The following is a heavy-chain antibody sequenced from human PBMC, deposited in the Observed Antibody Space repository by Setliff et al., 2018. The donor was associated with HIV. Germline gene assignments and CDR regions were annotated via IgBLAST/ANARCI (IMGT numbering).Heavy chain of an antibody. V-gene: IGHV3-21*06. CDR1: GFNFNRYS. CDR3: AREDYFDGGGFAK. D-gene: IGHD3-9*01. Sequence: ESLKISCAVSGFNFNRYSMVWLRQAPGKGLEWVSSISRSGSDTFYAGSVKGRFTISRDGAKNLLYLQLNSLRIEDTAVYYCAREDYFDGGGFAKWGQGTLVTVSS. J-gene: IGHJ4*02. CDR2: ISRSGSDT.